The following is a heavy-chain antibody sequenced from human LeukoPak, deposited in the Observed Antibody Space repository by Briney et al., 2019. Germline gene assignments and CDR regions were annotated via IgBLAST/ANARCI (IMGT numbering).Heavy chain of an antibody. CDR1: GYSISSGNY. J-gene: IGHJ3*02. CDR2: IYHSGST. Sequence: PSETLSLTCTVSGYSISSGNYWDWIRQPPGKGLEWIGSIYHSGSTYYNPSLKSRVTISVDTSKNQFSLHLNSVTPDDTALYYCARGGLVRGSLNSLTGFDIWGQGTMVTVSS. D-gene: IGHD3-10*01. V-gene: IGHV4-38-2*02. CDR3: ARGGLVRGSLNSLTGFDI.